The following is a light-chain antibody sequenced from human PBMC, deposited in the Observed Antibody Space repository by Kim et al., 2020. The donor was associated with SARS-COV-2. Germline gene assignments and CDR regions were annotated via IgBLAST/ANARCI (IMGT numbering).Light chain of an antibody. Sequence: EIVLTQSPGTLSLSPGERATLSCRASQSVSSTYLAWYQQKAGQAPRLLIYAASRRATGIPDRFSGSGSGTDFTLTISRLEPEDFAVYYCQQYGSSPYTFGQGTKLEI. CDR1: QSVSSTY. CDR2: AAS. CDR3: QQYGSSPYT. J-gene: IGKJ2*01. V-gene: IGKV3-20*01.